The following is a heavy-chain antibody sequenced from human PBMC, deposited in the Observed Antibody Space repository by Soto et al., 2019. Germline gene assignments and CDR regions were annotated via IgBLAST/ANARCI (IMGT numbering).Heavy chain of an antibody. J-gene: IGHJ6*02. V-gene: IGHV1-3*01. Sequence: QVQVVQSGAEVKKPGASVRVSCTASGYIFTNYVVHWVRQAPGQSLEWMGWINADSSNTKYSPKFQGRVSITRDTSASTAYLELRCLRSEDTAVYYCARGDYADYYYYGMDVWGHGTTVTVS. CDR3: ARGDYADYYYYGMDV. CDR1: GYIFTNYV. CDR2: INADSSNT. D-gene: IGHD4-17*01.